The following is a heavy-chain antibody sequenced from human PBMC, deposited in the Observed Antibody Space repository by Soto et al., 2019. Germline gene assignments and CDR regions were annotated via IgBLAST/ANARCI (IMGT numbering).Heavy chain of an antibody. CDR1: GFTFSSYA. Sequence: QVQLVESGGGVVQPGRSLRLSCAASGFTFSSYAMHWVRQAPGKGLEWVAVISYDGCNKYYADSVKGRFTISRDNSKNTLYLQMNRLSAEDTAVYYCARGGDDSSSPPPYHFDYWGQGTLVTVSS. CDR3: ARGGDDSSSPPPYHFDY. V-gene: IGHV3-30-3*01. D-gene: IGHD3-22*01. CDR2: ISYDGCNK. J-gene: IGHJ4*02.